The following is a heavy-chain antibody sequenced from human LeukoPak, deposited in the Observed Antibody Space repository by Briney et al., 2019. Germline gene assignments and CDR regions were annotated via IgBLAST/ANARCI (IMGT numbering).Heavy chain of an antibody. Sequence: SETLSLTCTVSGGSISSSSYYWGWIRQPPGKGLEWIGSIYYSGSTYYNPSLKSRVTISVDTSKNQFSLKLGSVTAADTAVYYCARHYRAADPGTTGADYWGQGTLVTVSS. D-gene: IGHD6-13*01. CDR1: GGSISSSSYY. J-gene: IGHJ4*02. V-gene: IGHV4-39*01. CDR3: ARHYRAADPGTTGADY. CDR2: IYYSGST.